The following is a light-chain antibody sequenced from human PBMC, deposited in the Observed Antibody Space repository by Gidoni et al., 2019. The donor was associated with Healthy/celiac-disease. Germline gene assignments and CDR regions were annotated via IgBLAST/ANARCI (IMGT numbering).Light chain of an antibody. CDR2: GNS. J-gene: IGLJ2*01. V-gene: IGLV1-40*01. CDR3: QSYDSSLSGYVV. CDR1: SSNIGAGYE. Sequence: QSVLTQPPPVSGAPGQRATIPCTGSSSNIGAGYEVHWYQQLPGTAPKLLIYGNSNRPSGVPDRFSGSKSGTSASLAITGLQAEDEADYYCQSYDSSLSGYVVFGGGTKLTVL.